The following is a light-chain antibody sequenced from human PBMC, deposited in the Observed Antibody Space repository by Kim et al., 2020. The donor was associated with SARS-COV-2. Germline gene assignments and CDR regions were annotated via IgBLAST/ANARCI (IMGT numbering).Light chain of an antibody. CDR2: HAS. Sequence: IVMTQSPATLSVSPGERATLSCRASQNIGKNLAWYQQRPGQAPRLLIYHASSRATGIPVRFSGSGSGSEFTLTISSLQSEDFAVYYCHQYKKWPPRTSGQGTKVDIK. J-gene: IGKJ1*01. V-gene: IGKV3-15*01. CDR1: QNIGKN. CDR3: HQYKKWPPRT.